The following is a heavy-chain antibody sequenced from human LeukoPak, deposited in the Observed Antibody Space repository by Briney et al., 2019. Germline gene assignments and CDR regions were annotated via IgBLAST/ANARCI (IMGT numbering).Heavy chain of an antibody. V-gene: IGHV4-39*01. Sequence: PSETLSLTCTVSGGSISSSPYYWGWVRQPRGKGREWIVNIYYSGSTYYNPSRKTRVTISVDTSKNQFSLKLTSVTAADTAVYYCARHASVDGNWPRPLDYWGQGTLVTVSS. D-gene: IGHD6-19*01. CDR2: IYYSGST. CDR3: ARHASVDGNWPRPLDY. CDR1: GGSISSSPYY. J-gene: IGHJ4*02.